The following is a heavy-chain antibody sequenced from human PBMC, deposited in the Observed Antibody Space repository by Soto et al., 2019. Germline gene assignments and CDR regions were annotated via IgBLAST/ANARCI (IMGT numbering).Heavy chain of an antibody. D-gene: IGHD6-6*01. Sequence: PXESLTISCKGSGYSFTSYWISLVRQMPGKGLEWMGRIDPSDSYTNYSPSFQGHVTISADKSISTAYLQWSSLKASDTAMYYCARPGYSSSDGMDVWGQGTTVTVSS. J-gene: IGHJ6*02. CDR1: GYSFTSYW. CDR2: IDPSDSYT. CDR3: ARPGYSSSDGMDV. V-gene: IGHV5-10-1*01.